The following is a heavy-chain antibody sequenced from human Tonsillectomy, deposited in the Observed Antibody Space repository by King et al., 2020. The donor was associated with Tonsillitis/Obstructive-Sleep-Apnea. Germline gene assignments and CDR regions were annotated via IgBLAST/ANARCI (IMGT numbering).Heavy chain of an antibody. CDR1: GGTFNTYP. CDR2: SIPVFGTP. V-gene: IGHV1-69*01. CDR3: ARGSRTTDYYYYHYMDV. J-gene: IGHJ6*03. Sequence: QLVQSGAEVKKPGSSVRVSCKPSGGTFNTYPIIWVRQAPGQGLEWMGGSIPVFGTPNYAQKCHGRVTITADESTSTAYMELSSLRSEDTAVYYCARGSRTTDYYYYHYMDVWGKGTTVTVSS. D-gene: IGHD4-11*01.